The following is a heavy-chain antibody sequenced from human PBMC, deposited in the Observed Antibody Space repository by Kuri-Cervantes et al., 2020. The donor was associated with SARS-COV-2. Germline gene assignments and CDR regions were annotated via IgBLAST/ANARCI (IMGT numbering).Heavy chain of an antibody. CDR2: INPNSGGT. V-gene: IGHV1-2*04. CDR3: ARELVVVPAAEQNWYYYYGMDV. CDR1: GYTFTGYY. D-gene: IGHD2-2*01. Sequence: ASVKVSCKASGYTFTGYYMHWLRQAPGQGLEWMGWINPNSGGTNYAQKFQGWVTMTRDTSISTAYMELSRLRSDDTAVYYCARELVVVPAAEQNWYYYYGMDVWGQGTTVTVSS. J-gene: IGHJ6*02.